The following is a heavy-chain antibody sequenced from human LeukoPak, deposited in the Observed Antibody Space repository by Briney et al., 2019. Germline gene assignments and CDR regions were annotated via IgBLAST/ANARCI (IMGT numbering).Heavy chain of an antibody. CDR1: GFTFGDYA. V-gene: IGHV3-49*03. J-gene: IGHJ4*02. CDR2: TRSKAYGGTT. CDR3: TRAQLPVPYGY. Sequence: PGGSLRLSCTASGFTFGDYAMSWFRQAPGKGLEWVGFTRSKAYGGTTEYAASVKGIFTISRDDSKSIAYLQMNSLKPEDTAVYYCTRAQLPVPYGYWGQGTLVTVSS. D-gene: IGHD2-2*01.